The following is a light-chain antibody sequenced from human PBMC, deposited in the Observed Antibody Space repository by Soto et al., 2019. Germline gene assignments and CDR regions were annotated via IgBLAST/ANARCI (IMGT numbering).Light chain of an antibody. CDR3: QQSFSMPRT. CDR1: QSISRN. V-gene: IGKV1-39*01. J-gene: IGKJ1*01. CDR2: AAS. Sequence: DIQMTQSPSSLSASVGDRVTITCRASQSISRNLNWYQQKPGKAPKVLIYAASSLASGVPSRFSGSGSGTDFTLSISSLQPEDFATYFCQQSFSMPRTFGQGTKVDNK.